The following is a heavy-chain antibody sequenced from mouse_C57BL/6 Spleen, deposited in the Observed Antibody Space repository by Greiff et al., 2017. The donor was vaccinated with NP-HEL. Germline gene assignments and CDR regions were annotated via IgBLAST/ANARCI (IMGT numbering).Heavy chain of an antibody. D-gene: IGHD2-4*01. CDR1: GYSITSGYY. J-gene: IGHJ2*01. CDR2: ISYDGSN. Sequence: VQLQQSGPGLVKPSQSLSLTCSVTGYSITSGYYWNWIRQFPGNKLEWMGYISYDGSNNYNPSLKNRISITRDTSKNQFFLKLNSVTTEDTATYYCARGGLRGYFDYWGQGTTLTVSS. V-gene: IGHV3-6*01. CDR3: ARGGLRGYFDY.